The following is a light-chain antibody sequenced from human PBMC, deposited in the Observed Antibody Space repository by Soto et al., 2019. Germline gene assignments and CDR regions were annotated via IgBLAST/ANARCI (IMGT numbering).Light chain of an antibody. CDR2: DVT. Sequence: QSALTQPASVSGSPGQSITISCTGTSSDVGGYDHVSWYQQHPGKAPKLIIYDVTVRPSGISRRFSGSNSANTASLAVSGLQPEDEADYYCRSYTNKDTLLFGGGTKVTVL. V-gene: IGLV2-14*03. CDR3: RSYTNKDTLL. CDR1: SSDVGGYDH. J-gene: IGLJ3*02.